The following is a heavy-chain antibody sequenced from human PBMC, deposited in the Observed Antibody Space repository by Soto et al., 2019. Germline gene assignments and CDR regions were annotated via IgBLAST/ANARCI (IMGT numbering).Heavy chain of an antibody. CDR1: GFTFSSYA. Sequence: GGSLRLSCAASGFTFSSYAMSWVRQAPGKGLEWVSAISGSGGSTYYADSVKGRFTISRDNSKNTLYLQMNSLRAEDTAVYYCAKAVVNSSGWYVSGGQIGYYFDYWGQGTLVTVSS. V-gene: IGHV3-23*01. J-gene: IGHJ4*02. CDR2: ISGSGGST. CDR3: AKAVVNSSGWYVSGGQIGYYFDY. D-gene: IGHD6-19*01.